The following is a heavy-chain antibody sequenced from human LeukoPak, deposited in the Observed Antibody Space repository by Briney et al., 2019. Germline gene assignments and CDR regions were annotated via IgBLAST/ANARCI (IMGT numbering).Heavy chain of an antibody. Sequence: SQTLSLTCAISGDSVSSNSAAWNWIRKSPSRGLECLGRTYYRSKWYNDYALSVESRITINPDTSKNQFSLQLNSVTPEDTAVYYCAREVVAGDDAFDIRGQGTMVTVSS. CDR3: AREVVAGDDAFDI. CDR1: GDSVSSNSAA. J-gene: IGHJ3*02. D-gene: IGHD2-15*01. CDR2: TYYRSKWYN. V-gene: IGHV6-1*01.